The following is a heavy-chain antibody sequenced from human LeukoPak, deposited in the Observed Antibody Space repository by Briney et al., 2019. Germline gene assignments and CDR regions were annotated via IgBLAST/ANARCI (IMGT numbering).Heavy chain of an antibody. J-gene: IGHJ4*02. CDR3: AKDYSSGWMEY. D-gene: IGHD6-19*01. Sequence: GGSLRLSCAASGFTFSSYGMHWVRQAPGKGLEWVAVIWYDGSNKYYADSVKGRFTISRDNSKNTLYLQMTSLRAEDTAVYYCAKDYSSGWMEYWGQGTLVTVSS. CDR1: GFTFSSYG. V-gene: IGHV3-33*06. CDR2: IWYDGSNK.